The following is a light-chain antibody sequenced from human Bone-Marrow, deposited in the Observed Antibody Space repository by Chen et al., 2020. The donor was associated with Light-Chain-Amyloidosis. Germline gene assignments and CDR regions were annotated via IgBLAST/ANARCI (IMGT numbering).Light chain of an antibody. Sequence: SYVLTQPSSVSVAPGQTATIACGGNNIGSTSVHWYQQTPGQAPLLVVYDDSDRPSVIPERLSGSTSGNTATLTISRGEAGDEADYYCQVWDRSSDRPVFGGGTKLTVL. CDR1: NIGSTS. CDR3: QVWDRSSDRPV. J-gene: IGLJ3*02. V-gene: IGLV3-21*02. CDR2: DDS.